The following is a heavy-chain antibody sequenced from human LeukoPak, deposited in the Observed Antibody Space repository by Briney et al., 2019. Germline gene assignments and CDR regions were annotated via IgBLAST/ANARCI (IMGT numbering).Heavy chain of an antibody. CDR2: ISGSGVST. CDR1: GFTFSSSA. J-gene: IGHJ4*02. CDR3: AKDVGYCSGGSCPDY. Sequence: GGSLRLSCAASGFTFSSSAMSWVRQAPGKGLEWVSGISGSGVSTYYADSVKGRFTISRDNSKNTLYLQMNSLRAEDTAVYYCAKDVGYCSGGSCPDYWGQGTLVTVSS. V-gene: IGHV3-23*01. D-gene: IGHD2-15*01.